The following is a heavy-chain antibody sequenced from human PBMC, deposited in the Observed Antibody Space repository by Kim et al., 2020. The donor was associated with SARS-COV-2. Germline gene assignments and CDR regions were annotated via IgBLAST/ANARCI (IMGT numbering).Heavy chain of an antibody. D-gene: IGHD1-1*01. J-gene: IGHJ4*02. CDR1: GFTFSRYS. CDR2: IDYSGAAT. Sequence: GGSLRLSCSASGFTFSRYSMHWVRQAPGKGLESVSVIDYSGAATYYADSVKGRFTISRDNSKSTLYLQMSSLRPDDTAVYYSVKNWNADYWGQGTLVTVSS. V-gene: IGHV3-64D*06. CDR3: VKNWNADY.